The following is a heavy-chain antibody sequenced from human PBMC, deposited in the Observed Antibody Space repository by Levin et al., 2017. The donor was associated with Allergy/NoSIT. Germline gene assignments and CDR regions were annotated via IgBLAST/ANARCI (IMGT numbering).Heavy chain of an antibody. Sequence: GGFLRLSCAASGFIFDDYAMHWVRQAPGKGLEWVSLVSWDGGSAYYADSVKGRFTISRDNSKNSLYLQMHTLRAEDTALYYCAKDKLSHAPSGIDYWGQGTLVTVSS. CDR1: GFIFDDYA. CDR2: VSWDGGSA. D-gene: IGHD3-10*01. CDR3: AKDKLSHAPSGIDY. V-gene: IGHV3-43D*03. J-gene: IGHJ4*02.